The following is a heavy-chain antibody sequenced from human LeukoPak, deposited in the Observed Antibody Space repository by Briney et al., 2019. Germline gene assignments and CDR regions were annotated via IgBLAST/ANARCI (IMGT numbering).Heavy chain of an antibody. CDR3: AKARLAVAGSFDAFDI. D-gene: IGHD6-19*01. Sequence: GGSLRLSCAASGFTFSDYYMSWIRQAPGKGLEWVSYISSSGSTIYYADSVKGRFTISRDNAKNSLYLQMNSLRAEDTALYYCAKARLAVAGSFDAFDIWGQGTMVTVSS. CDR1: GFTFSDYY. J-gene: IGHJ3*02. CDR2: ISSSGSTI. V-gene: IGHV3-11*01.